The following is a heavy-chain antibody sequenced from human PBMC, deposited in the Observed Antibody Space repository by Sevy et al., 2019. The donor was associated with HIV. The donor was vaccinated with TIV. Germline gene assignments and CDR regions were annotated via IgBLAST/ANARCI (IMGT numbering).Heavy chain of an antibody. J-gene: IGHJ4*02. CDR1: GGSVSSGSYY. Sequence: SETLSLTCTVSGGSVSSGSYYWSWIRQPPGKGLEWIGYIYYSGSTNYNPSLKSRITISVDTSKNQSSLKLSSVTAADTAVYYSAREGVGEGSGWSDLSGIFDYWGQGTLVTVSS. CDR3: AREGVGEGSGWSDLSGIFDY. D-gene: IGHD6-19*01. V-gene: IGHV4-61*01. CDR2: IYYSGST.